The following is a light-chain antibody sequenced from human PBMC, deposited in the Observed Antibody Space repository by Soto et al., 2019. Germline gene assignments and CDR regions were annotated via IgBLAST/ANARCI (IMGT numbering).Light chain of an antibody. CDR1: QSISSH. J-gene: IGKJ5*01. V-gene: IGKV1-39*01. CDR2: TAS. CDR3: QPSYSTPIS. Sequence: DIGITQSPSSLSASVGDTFTITCRASQSISSHLNWYQQKPGKAPNLLMYTASNLQSGVPSRFSGSGSGTDFTLTISSLQPEDFATYYCQPSYSTPISFGQGTRLEIK.